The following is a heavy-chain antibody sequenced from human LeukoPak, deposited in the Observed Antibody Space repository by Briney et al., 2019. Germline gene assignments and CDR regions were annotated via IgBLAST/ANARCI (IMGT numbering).Heavy chain of an antibody. Sequence: ASVKVSCKVSGYTLTELSMHWVRQAPGKGLEWMGGFDPEDGETIYAQKFQGRVTMTEDTSTDTAYMELSSLRSEDTAVYFCAKDPRNILTGDFDDFDIWGQGTMVIVSS. J-gene: IGHJ3*02. CDR2: FDPEDGET. D-gene: IGHD3-9*01. V-gene: IGHV1-24*01. CDR1: GYTLTELS. CDR3: AKDPRNILTGDFDDFDI.